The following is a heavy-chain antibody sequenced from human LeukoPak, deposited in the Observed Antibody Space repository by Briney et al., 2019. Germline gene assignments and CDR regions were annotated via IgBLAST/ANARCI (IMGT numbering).Heavy chain of an antibody. D-gene: IGHD3-10*01. CDR2: INPNSGGT. CDR1: GYTFTGYY. Sequence: ASVKVSCKASGYTFTGYYMHWVRPAPGQGLEWMGWINPNSGGTNYAQKFQGRVTMTRDTSISTAYMELSRLRSDDTAVYYCAMVRGVINWFDPWGQGTLVTVSS. V-gene: IGHV1-2*02. J-gene: IGHJ5*02. CDR3: AMVRGVINWFDP.